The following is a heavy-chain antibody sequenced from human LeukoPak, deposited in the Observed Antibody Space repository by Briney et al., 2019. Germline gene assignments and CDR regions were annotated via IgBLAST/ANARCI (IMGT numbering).Heavy chain of an antibody. CDR2: ISYDGSNK. CDR1: GFTFSSYG. J-gene: IGHJ4*02. V-gene: IGHV3-30*18. CDR3: AKDRGSSSPVDY. Sequence: GGSLRLSCAASGFTFSSYGMHWVRQAQGKGLEWVAVISYDGSNKYYADSVKGRFTISRDNSKNTLYLQMNSLRAEDTAVYYCAKDRGSSSPVDYWGQGTLVTVSS. D-gene: IGHD6-13*01.